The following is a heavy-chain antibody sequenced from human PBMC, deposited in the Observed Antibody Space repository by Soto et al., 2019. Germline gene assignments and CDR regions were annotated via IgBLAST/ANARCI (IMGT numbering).Heavy chain of an antibody. CDR3: ASSTTVAYYYYYGMDV. CDR1: GFTFDDYA. V-gene: IGHV3-9*01. J-gene: IGHJ6*02. D-gene: IGHD4-17*01. Sequence: PGGSLRLSCAASGFTFDDYAMHWVRQAPGKGLEWVSGISWNSGSIGYADSVKGRFTISRDNAKNSLYLQMNSLRAEDTALYYCASSTTVAYYYYYGMDVWGQGTTVTVSS. CDR2: ISWNSGSI.